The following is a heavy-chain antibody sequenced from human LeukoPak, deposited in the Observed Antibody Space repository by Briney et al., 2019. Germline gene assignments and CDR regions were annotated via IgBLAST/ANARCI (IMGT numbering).Heavy chain of an antibody. Sequence: GGSLRLSCAASGLTVSTTYMNWVRQAPGKGLEWVSVIYSDGSTKYADSVKGRFTISRDNSKNTLYLQMNNLRGEDTALYFCARDGGRWSFDYWGQRTLVTVSS. CDR2: IYSDGST. CDR3: ARDGGRWSFDY. D-gene: IGHD3-16*01. CDR1: GLTVSTTY. J-gene: IGHJ4*02. V-gene: IGHV3-66*01.